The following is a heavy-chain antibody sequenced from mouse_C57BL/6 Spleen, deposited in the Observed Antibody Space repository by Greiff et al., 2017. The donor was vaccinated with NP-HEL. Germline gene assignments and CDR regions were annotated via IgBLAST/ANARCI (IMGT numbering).Heavy chain of an antibody. D-gene: IGHD3-1*01. V-gene: IGHV1-42*01. Sequence: VQLQQSGPELVKPGASVKISCTASGYSFTGYYMNWVKQSPEKSLEWIGEINPSTGGTTYNQKFKAKATLTVDKSSSTAYMQLKSLTSEDSAVYYCARSGIDAMDYWGQGPSVTVSS. CDR3: ARSGIDAMDY. J-gene: IGHJ4*01. CDR2: INPSTGGT. CDR1: GYSFTGYY.